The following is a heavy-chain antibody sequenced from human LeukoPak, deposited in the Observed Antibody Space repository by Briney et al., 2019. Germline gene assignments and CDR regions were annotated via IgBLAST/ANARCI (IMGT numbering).Heavy chain of an antibody. CDR2: IRYDGSNK. V-gene: IGHV3-30*02. Sequence: GGSLRLSCAASGFTFSSYSMTWVRQAPGKGLEWVAFIRYDGSNKYYADSVKGRFTISRDNSKNTLYLQMNSLRAEDTAVYYCAKGDSSGYYTDYWGQGTLVTVSS. J-gene: IGHJ4*02. CDR1: GFTFSSYS. CDR3: AKGDSSGYYTDY. D-gene: IGHD3-22*01.